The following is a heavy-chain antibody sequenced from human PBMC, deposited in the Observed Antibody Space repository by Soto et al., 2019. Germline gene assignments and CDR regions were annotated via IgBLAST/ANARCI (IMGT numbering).Heavy chain of an antibody. CDR1: GTSVSGYF. Sequence: SETLSLTCAVSGTSVSGYFWSWIRQPPGKGLEWIGYIHYTGGTNYNPSLKSRVTISVDTSKNQFSLRLSSVTAADTAMYYCARTRNDGYFDYWGQGTLVTVSS. J-gene: IGHJ4*02. CDR2: IHYTGGT. CDR3: ARTRNDGYFDY. D-gene: IGHD1-1*01. V-gene: IGHV4-59*08.